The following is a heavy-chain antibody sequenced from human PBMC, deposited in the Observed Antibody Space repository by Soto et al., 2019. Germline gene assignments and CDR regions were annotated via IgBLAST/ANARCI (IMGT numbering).Heavy chain of an antibody. CDR1: GFSVNTDGVG. D-gene: IGHD2-15*01. CDR3: VSSRRRPSCSGGNCYYWDQ. Sequence: QITLKESGPTLVKPTQTLTLTCTVSGFSVNTDGVGVGWIRQSPGKAPEWLALIFWDGDRRYSPFLKSRLTISKDTSTNQVVLTMTGMDPVDTATYHCVSSRRRPSCSGGNCYYWDQWGQGTLVTVSS. J-gene: IGHJ4*02. CDR2: IFWDGDR. V-gene: IGHV2-5*02.